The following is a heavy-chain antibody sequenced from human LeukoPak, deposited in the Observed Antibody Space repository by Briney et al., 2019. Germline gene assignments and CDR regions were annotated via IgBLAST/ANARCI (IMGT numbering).Heavy chain of an antibody. D-gene: IGHD6-13*01. CDR3: TTDLVRYSSSSFDY. CDR2: IKSKTDGGTT. V-gene: IGHV3-15*01. Sequence: GGSLRLSCAASGFTFSDYYMSWIRQAPGKGLEWVGRIKSKTDGGTTDYAAPVKGRFTISRDDSKNTLYLQMNSLKTEDTAVYYCTTDLVRYSSSSFDYWGQGTLVTVSP. CDR1: GFTFSDYY. J-gene: IGHJ4*02.